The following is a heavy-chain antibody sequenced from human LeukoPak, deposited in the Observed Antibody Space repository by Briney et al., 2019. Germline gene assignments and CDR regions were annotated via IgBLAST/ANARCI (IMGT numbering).Heavy chain of an antibody. J-gene: IGHJ6*03. V-gene: IGHV4-59*01. CDR3: ARVGALDYDFYYMDV. CDR2: IYYSGST. D-gene: IGHD3-3*01. CDR1: GGSISSYY. Sequence: SETLSLTCTVSGGSISSYYWSWIRQPPGKGLEWIGYIYYSGSTNYNPSLKSRVTISVDTSKNQFSLKLSSVTAADTAVYYRARVGALDYDFYYMDVWGKGTTVTVSS.